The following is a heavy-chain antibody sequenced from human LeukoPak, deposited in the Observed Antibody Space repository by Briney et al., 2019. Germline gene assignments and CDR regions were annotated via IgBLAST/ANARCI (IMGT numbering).Heavy chain of an antibody. V-gene: IGHV3-66*01. J-gene: IGHJ4*02. CDR2: IYSGGST. CDR1: GFTVSSNY. CDR3: ARGTRWFGELSFDY. Sequence: AGGSLRLSCAASGFTVSSNYMSWVRQAPGKGLEWVSVIYSGGSTYYADSVKGRFTISRDNSKNTLYLQMNSLRAEDTAVYYCARGTRWFGELSFDYWGQGTLVTVSS. D-gene: IGHD3-10*01.